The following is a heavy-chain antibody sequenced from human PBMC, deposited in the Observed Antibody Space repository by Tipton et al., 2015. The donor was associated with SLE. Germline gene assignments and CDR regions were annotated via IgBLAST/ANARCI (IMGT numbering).Heavy chain of an antibody. Sequence: RSLRLSCAASRSTFSSYGMHWVRQAPGKGLEWVAFIRYDGNNKYYADSVKGRFTISRDNAKNSLYLQMNSLRAEDTAVYYCARVCPGCMDDWHYFDYWGQGTLVTVSS. J-gene: IGHJ4*02. CDR1: RSTFSSYG. V-gene: IGHV3-33*01. CDR3: ARVCPGCMDDWHYFDY. D-gene: IGHD2-8*01. CDR2: IRYDGNNK.